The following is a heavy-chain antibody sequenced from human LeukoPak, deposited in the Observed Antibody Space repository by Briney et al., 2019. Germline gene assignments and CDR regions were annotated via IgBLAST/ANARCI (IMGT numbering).Heavy chain of an antibody. CDR3: VRDIVPYRSNWYYFDY. J-gene: IGHJ4*02. CDR1: GFTFDDYA. Sequence: GRSLRLSCAASGFTFDDYAMHRVRQAPGKGLEWVSYISSSGSTIYYADSVKGRFTISRDNAKNSLYLQMNSLRAEDTAVYYCVRDIVPYRSNWYYFDYWGQGTLAAVSS. V-gene: IGHV3-11*01. CDR2: ISSSGSTI. D-gene: IGHD6-13*01.